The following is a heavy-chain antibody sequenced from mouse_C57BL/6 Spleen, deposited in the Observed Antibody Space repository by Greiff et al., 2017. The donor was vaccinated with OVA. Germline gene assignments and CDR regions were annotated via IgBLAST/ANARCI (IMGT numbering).Heavy chain of an antibody. Sequence: EVNVVESGGGLVQSGRSLRLSCATSGFTFSDFYMEWVRQAPGKGLEWIAASRNKANDYTTEYSASVKGRFIVSRDTSQSILYLQMNALRDEDTAIYYCAREYYYGSSYWYFDVWGTGTTVTVSS. CDR3: AREYYYGSSYWYFDV. J-gene: IGHJ1*03. D-gene: IGHD1-1*01. V-gene: IGHV7-1*01. CDR1: GFTFSDFY. CDR2: SRNKANDYTT.